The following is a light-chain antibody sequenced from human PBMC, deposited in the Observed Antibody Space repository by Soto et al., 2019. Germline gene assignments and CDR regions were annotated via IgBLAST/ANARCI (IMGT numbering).Light chain of an antibody. CDR3: QQRNNWPPKYT. J-gene: IGKJ2*01. CDR1: QTFTSY. Sequence: EIVLTQSPATLSLSPGERATLSCRASQTFTSYLAWYQQKPGQAPRLLIYDASNRSTGIPARFSGSGSETYFNLTIMSLEPEDFAVYYCQQRNNWPPKYTFGQRTNLEIK. V-gene: IGKV3-11*01. CDR2: DAS.